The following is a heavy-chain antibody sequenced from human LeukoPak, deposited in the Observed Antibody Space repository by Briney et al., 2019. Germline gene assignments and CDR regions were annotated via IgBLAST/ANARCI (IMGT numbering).Heavy chain of an antibody. CDR1: GFTFDDYA. Sequence: PGGSLRLSCAASGFTFDDYAMHWVRQAPGKGLEWVSGISWNSGSIGYADSVKGRFTISRDNAKNSLYLQMNSLRAEDTALYYCASVLDCGGDCSWFDPWGQGTLVTVSS. CDR2: ISWNSGSI. V-gene: IGHV3-9*01. CDR3: ASVLDCGGDCSWFDP. J-gene: IGHJ5*02. D-gene: IGHD2-21*02.